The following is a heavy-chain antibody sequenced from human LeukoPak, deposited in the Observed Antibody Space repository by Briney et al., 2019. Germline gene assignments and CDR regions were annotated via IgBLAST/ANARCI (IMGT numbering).Heavy chain of an antibody. Sequence: GGSLRLSCAASGFTFSSYSMNWVRQAPGKGLEWVSSISSSSSYIYYADSVKGRFTISRDNAKNSLYLQMNSLRAEDTAVYYCARFPTIFGGPDRAPDYYYGMDVWGQGTTVTVSS. V-gene: IGHV3-21*01. CDR2: ISSSSSYI. CDR3: ARFPTIFGGPDRAPDYYYGMDV. CDR1: GFTFSSYS. J-gene: IGHJ6*02. D-gene: IGHD3-3*01.